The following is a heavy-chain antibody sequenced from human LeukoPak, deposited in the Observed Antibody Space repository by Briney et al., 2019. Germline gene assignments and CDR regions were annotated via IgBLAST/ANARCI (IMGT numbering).Heavy chain of an antibody. V-gene: IGHV3-49*03. CDR3: TRDGSEYYYDSSGYYNY. CDR2: IRSKAYGGTT. D-gene: IGHD3-22*01. J-gene: IGHJ4*02. CDR1: GFTFGDYA. Sequence: PGGSLRLSCTASGFTFGDYAMSWFRQAPGRGLEWVGFIRSKAYGGTTEYAASVKGRFTISRDDSKSIAYLQMNSLKTEDTAVYYCTRDGSEYYYDSSGYYNYWGQGTLVTVSS.